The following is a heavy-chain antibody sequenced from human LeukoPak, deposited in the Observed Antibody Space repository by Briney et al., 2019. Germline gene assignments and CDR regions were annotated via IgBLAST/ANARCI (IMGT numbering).Heavy chain of an antibody. CDR3: VSWDGSGN. CDR2: ISSSSGYI. V-gene: IGHV3-21*01. J-gene: IGHJ4*02. CDR1: GFTFSSYS. D-gene: IGHD3-10*01. Sequence: GGSLRLSCAASGFTFSSYSMNWVRQAPGKGLEWVSSISSSSGYIYYADSVKGRFTISRDNARNSLYLQMNSLRAEDTAVYYCVSWDGSGNWGQGTLVTVSS.